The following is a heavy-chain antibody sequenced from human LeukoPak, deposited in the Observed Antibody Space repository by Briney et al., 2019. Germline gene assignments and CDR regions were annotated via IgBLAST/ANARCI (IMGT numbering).Heavy chain of an antibody. CDR2: INPNSGGT. Sequence: GASVKVSCKASGYTFIGYYMHWVRQAPGQGLEWMGWINPNSGGTNYAQKFQGRVTMTRDRSISTAYMELRSLRSDDTAVYYCAIQEPLDTAMVPDYYYYGMDVWGQGTTVTVSS. CDR3: AIQEPLDTAMVPDYYYYGMDV. D-gene: IGHD5-18*01. J-gene: IGHJ6*02. CDR1: GYTFIGYY. V-gene: IGHV1-2*02.